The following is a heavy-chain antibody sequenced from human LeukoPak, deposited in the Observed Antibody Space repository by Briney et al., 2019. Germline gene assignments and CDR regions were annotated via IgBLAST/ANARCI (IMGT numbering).Heavy chain of an antibody. CDR1: GGSISSSSYY. V-gene: IGHV4-39*07. CDR2: IYYSGST. Sequence: PSETLSLTCTVSGGSISSSSYYWGWIRQPPGKGLEWIGSIYYSGSTYYNPSLKSRVTISVDTSKNQFSLKLSSVTAADTAVYYCQVSGWFKDYYGMDVWGQGTTVTVSS. J-gene: IGHJ6*02. CDR3: QVSGWFKDYYGMDV. D-gene: IGHD6-19*01.